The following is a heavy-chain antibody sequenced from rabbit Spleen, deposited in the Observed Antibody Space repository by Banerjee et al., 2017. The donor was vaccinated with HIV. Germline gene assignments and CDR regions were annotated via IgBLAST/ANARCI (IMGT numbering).Heavy chain of an antibody. D-gene: IGHD2-1*01. V-gene: IGHV1S47*01. Sequence: QEQLVESGGGLVQPEGSLTLTCTASGVSFSNKAVMCWVRQAPGKGLEWIGYIDPLFGNTYYASWVNGRFTISSHNAQNTLYLQLNSLTAADTATYFCVRDRANIGGDYGPYYFDLWGQGTLVTVS. CDR1: GVSFSNKA. J-gene: IGHJ4*01. CDR3: VRDRANIGGDYGPYYFDL. CDR2: IDPLFGNT.